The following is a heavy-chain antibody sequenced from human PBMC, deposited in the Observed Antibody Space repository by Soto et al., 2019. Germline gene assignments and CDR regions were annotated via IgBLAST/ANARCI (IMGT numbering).Heavy chain of an antibody. Sequence: PGGSLRLSCAASGFTFSSYAMSWVRQAPGKGLEWVSYISSSSSTIYYADSVKGRFTISRDNAKNSLYLQMNSLRDEDTAVYYCARNPHDIVVVVAATQGFDYWGQGTLVTVSS. CDR1: GFTFSSYA. V-gene: IGHV3-48*02. D-gene: IGHD2-15*01. CDR3: ARNPHDIVVVVAATQGFDY. CDR2: ISSSSSTI. J-gene: IGHJ4*02.